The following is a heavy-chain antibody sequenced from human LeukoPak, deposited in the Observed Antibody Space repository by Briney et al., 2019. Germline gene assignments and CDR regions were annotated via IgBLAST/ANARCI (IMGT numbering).Heavy chain of an antibody. D-gene: IGHD3-3*01. CDR1: GYTLTELS. J-gene: IGHJ4*02. V-gene: IGHV1-24*01. CDR2: FDPEDGET. Sequence: ASVKVSCKVSGYTLTELSMHWVRQAPGKGLEWMGGFDPEDGETIYAQKFQGRVTMTEDTSTDTAYMELSSLRSKDTAVYYCATSLTIFGVVISPYFDYWGQGTLVTVSS. CDR3: ATSLTIFGVVISPYFDY.